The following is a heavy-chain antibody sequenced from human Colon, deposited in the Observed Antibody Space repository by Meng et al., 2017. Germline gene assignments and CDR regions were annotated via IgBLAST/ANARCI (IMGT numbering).Heavy chain of an antibody. J-gene: IGHJ5*02. CDR1: GSSVSSDSPY. D-gene: IGHD4-17*01. CDR2: IYYTGNT. V-gene: IGHV4-61*03. Sequence: PGPGLAGPSETRSTTCTVSGSSVSSDSPYWSWIRQSPGKGLEWIGYIYYTGNTNYNPSLASQVSMSLDTSKNHFSLHLTSVTAADTAIYYCARVNGDFDEAWFDPWGQGTLVTVSS. CDR3: ARVNGDFDEAWFDP.